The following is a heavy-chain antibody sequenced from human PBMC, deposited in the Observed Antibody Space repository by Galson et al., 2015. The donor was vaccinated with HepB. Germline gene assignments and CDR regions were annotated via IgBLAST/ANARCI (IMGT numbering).Heavy chain of an antibody. J-gene: IGHJ5*02. V-gene: IGHV3-30-3*01. CDR3: ARGDTYYASGNFSPFDP. CDR1: GFTFATYA. Sequence: SLRLSCAASGFTFATYAMHWVRQRQAPGKGLEWVALISYDGINKYYADSLKGRFTISRDNSRNTLYLQMNTLKTEDTAVYYCARGDTYYASGNFSPFDPWGQGTRVTVSS. CDR2: ISYDGINK. D-gene: IGHD3-10*01.